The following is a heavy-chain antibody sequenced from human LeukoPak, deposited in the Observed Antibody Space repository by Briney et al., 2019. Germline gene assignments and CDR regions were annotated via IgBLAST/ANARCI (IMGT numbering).Heavy chain of an antibody. CDR3: ARASNLYYYYSSGPPGWFDP. CDR1: GGSISSGGYY. Sequence: SQTLSLTCTVSGGSISSGGYYWSWIRQHPGKGLEWIGYIYYSGSTYYNPSLKSRVTISVDTSKNQFSLKLSSVTAADTAVYYCARASNLYYYYSSGPPGWFDPWGQGTLVTVSS. D-gene: IGHD3-22*01. V-gene: IGHV4-31*03. CDR2: IYYSGST. J-gene: IGHJ5*02.